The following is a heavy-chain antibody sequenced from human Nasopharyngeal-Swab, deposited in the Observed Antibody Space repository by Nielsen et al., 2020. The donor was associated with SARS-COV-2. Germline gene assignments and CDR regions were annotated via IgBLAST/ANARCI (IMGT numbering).Heavy chain of an antibody. V-gene: IGHV1-8*01. CDR3: ATTHKSTYYDFWSGYSNSYYYYMDV. J-gene: IGHJ6*03. D-gene: IGHD3-3*01. CDR2: MNPNRGNT. Sequence: WVRQAPGQGLEWLGWMNPNRGNTGYAPKFQGRVTMTRNTSISTAYMELSSLRSEDTAVYYCATTHKSTYYDFWSGYSNSYYYYMDVWGKGTTVTVSS.